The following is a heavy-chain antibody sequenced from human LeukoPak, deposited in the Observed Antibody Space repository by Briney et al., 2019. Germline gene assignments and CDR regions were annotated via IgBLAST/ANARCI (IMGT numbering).Heavy chain of an antibody. CDR1: GGSFSGYY. V-gene: IGHV4-34*01. J-gene: IGHJ4*02. Sequence: PSETLSLTCAVYGGSFSGYYWSWIRQPPGKGLEWIGEINHSGSTNYNPSLKSRVTISVDTSKNQFSLKLSSVTAADTAVYFCARGKALAEFDYWGQGTLVTVSS. CDR3: ARGKALAEFDY. D-gene: IGHD6-19*01. CDR2: INHSGST.